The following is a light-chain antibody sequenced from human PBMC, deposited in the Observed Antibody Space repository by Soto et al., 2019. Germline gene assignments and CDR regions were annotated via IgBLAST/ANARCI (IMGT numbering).Light chain of an antibody. CDR3: QQYNDWPRT. V-gene: IGKV3-15*01. CDR1: QSVGSN. CDR2: GAS. J-gene: IGKJ1*01. Sequence: EIVLTQSPASLSLSPGERATVSCRASQSVGSNLAWYQQKPGQAPRILFYGASSRVTGVPTRISGRGSGTEFTLTISSLQSEDFAVYYCQQYNDWPRTFGQGTKVDIK.